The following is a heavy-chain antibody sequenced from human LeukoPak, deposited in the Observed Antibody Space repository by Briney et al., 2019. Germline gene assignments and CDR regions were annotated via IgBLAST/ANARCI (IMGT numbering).Heavy chain of an antibody. CDR3: AVGSSTSHWGQNYFDY. J-gene: IGHJ4*02. CDR1: GYTFTGYY. CDR2: INPNSGGT. V-gene: IGHV1-2*02. D-gene: IGHD2-15*01. Sequence: ASVKVSCKASGYTFTGYYMHWVRQAPGQGLEWMGWINPNSGGTNYAQKFQGRVTMTRDTSISTAYMELSRLRSDDTAVYYCAVGSSTSHWGQNYFDYWGQGTLVTVSS.